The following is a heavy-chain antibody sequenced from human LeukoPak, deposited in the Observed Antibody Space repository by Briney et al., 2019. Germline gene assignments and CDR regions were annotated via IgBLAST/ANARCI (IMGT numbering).Heavy chain of an antibody. CDR2: ISSSSSYI. D-gene: IGHD3-9*01. V-gene: IGHV3-21*01. CDR3: ARRKRYFDWLPFDY. CDR1: GFTFSSYS. J-gene: IGHJ4*02. Sequence: PGGSLRLSCAASGFTFSSYSMNWVRQAPGKGLEWVSSISSSSSYIYYADSVKGRFTISRDNAKNSLYLQMNSLRAEDTAVYYCARRKRYFDWLPFDYWGQGTLVTVSS.